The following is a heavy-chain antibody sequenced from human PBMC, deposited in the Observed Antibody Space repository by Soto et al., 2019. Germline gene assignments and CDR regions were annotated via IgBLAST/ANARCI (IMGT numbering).Heavy chain of an antibody. J-gene: IGHJ4*02. D-gene: IGHD6-13*01. CDR1: GYSFTSYW. CDR3: ASGGIAAAEVVDY. V-gene: IGHV5-10-1*01. CDR2: IDPSDSYT. Sequence: ESLNISCKGSGYSFTSYWISWVRQMPGKGLEWMGRIDPSDSYTNYSPSFQGHVTISADKSISTAYLQWSSLKASDTAMYYCASGGIAAAEVVDYWGQGTLVTVCS.